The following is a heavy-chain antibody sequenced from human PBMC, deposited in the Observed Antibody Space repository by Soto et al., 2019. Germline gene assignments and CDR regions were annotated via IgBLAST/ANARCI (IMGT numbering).Heavy chain of an antibody. CDR3: ARGYGRKFAY. D-gene: IGHD3-10*01. Sequence: LDPLSLTFANSGGAFSVYYWSWIRQHPGKGLEWIGEINHSGSTNYNPSLKSRVTISVDTSKNQFSLKLSSVTAADTAVYYCARGYGRKFAYWGQGTLVTVS. CDR2: INHSGST. V-gene: IGHV4-34*01. J-gene: IGHJ4*02. CDR1: GGAFSVYY.